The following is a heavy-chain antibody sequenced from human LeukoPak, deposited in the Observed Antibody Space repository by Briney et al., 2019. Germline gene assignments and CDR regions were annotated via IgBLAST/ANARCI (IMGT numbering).Heavy chain of an antibody. Sequence: ASVKVSXKASGYTFTSYEINWVRQATGHWLEWMGWMNPNSGNTGYAQKFQGRVTMTRNTPISTAYMELSSLRSEDTGVYYCARGFRYSSGWYGYWGQGTLVTVSS. CDR2: MNPNSGNT. CDR1: GYTFTSYE. CDR3: ARGFRYSSGWYGY. V-gene: IGHV1-8*01. J-gene: IGHJ4*02. D-gene: IGHD6-19*01.